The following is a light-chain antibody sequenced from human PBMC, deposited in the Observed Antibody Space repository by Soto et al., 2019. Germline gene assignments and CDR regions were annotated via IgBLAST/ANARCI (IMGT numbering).Light chain of an antibody. CDR2: GAS. CDR1: QSVSSSY. CDR3: QQYGSSLRT. Sequence: EIVLTQSPGTLSLSPGERATLSCRASQSVSSSYLAWYRQKPGQAPRLLIYGASSRATGIPDRFSGSGYGTDFTLTISRLEPEDFAVYFCQQYGSSLRTFGGGTKVEIK. J-gene: IGKJ4*01. V-gene: IGKV3-20*01.